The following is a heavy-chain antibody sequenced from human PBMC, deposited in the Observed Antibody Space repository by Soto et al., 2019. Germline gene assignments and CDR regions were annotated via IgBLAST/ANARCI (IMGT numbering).Heavy chain of an antibody. CDR3: ASEPIYCNYGSGYYPLGY. CDR2: ISSSNGNT. Sequence: VASVKVSCKASGYTFTTYGFSGVRQAPGQGLECVGWISSSNGNTHYSQKFQGRATITTNTSRRAAYIDLKSLTSRYTAVYSCASEPIYCNYGSGYYPLGYWGQGTLVTVSP. V-gene: IGHV1-18*04. CDR1: GYTFTTYG. J-gene: IGHJ4*02. D-gene: IGHD3-3*01.